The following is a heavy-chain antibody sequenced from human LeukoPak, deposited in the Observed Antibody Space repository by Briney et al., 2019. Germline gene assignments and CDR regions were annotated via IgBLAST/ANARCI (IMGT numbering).Heavy chain of an antibody. CDR2: ISYDGSNK. V-gene: IGHV3-30*03. CDR3: ARDLRWFGEFSSVFDY. CDR1: GFTFSSYW. D-gene: IGHD3-10*01. Sequence: GGSLRLSCAASGFTFSSYWMSWVRQAPGKGLEWVAVISYDGSNKYYADSVKGRFTISRDNSKNTLYLQMNSLRAGDTAVYYCARDLRWFGEFSSVFDYWGQGTLVTVSS. J-gene: IGHJ4*02.